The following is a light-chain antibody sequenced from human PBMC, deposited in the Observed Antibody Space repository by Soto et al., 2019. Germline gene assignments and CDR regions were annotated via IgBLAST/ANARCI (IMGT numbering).Light chain of an antibody. CDR3: CSYAGSYSYV. J-gene: IGLJ1*01. Sequence: QSALTQPRSVSGSPGQSVTIFCTGTSSDVGGYDYVSWYQQHPGKVPKLMIYDVRERPSGVPDRVSGSKSGNTASLTISGLQAGDEAEYYCCSYAGSYSYVFGTGPKLTVL. CDR2: DVR. V-gene: IGLV2-11*01. CDR1: SSDVGGYDY.